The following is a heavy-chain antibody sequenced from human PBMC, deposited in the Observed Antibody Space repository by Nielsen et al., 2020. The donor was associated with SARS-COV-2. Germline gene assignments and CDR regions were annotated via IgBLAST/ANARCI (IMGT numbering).Heavy chain of an antibody. D-gene: IGHD6-19*01. CDR1: GFTFSSYG. V-gene: IGHV3-30*18. CDR2: ISYDGSNK. Sequence: GESLKISCAASGFTFSSYGMHWVRQAPGKGLEWVAVISYDGSNKYYADSVKGRFTISRDNSKNTLYLQMSSLRAEDTAVYYCAKSYSSGWNFDYWGQGTLVTVSS. J-gene: IGHJ4*02. CDR3: AKSYSSGWNFDY.